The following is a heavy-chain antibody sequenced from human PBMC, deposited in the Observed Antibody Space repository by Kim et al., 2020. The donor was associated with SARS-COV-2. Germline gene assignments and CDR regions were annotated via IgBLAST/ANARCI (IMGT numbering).Heavy chain of an antibody. CDR2: IYDTRTA. V-gene: IGHV4-59*01. D-gene: IGHD3-3*02. J-gene: IGHJ4*01. Sequence: SETLSLTCSVSGGSIDTYYWGWIRQPPGKGLEWLGHIYDTRTANYNPSLNSRVTISVDTPKNQVSLKLISVTTADTALYFCARAPSRITFSDFSIDYFD. CDR3: ARAPSRITFSDFSIDYFD. CDR1: GGSIDTYY.